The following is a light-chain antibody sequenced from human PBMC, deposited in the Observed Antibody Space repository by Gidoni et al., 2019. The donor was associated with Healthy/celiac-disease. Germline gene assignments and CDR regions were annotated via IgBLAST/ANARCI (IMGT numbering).Light chain of an antibody. Sequence: EIVLTQSPGTLSLSPGERATLSCRASQRVSSSYLAWYQQQPGQAPRLLIYGASSRATGIPDRFSGSGSGTDCTLTISRLEPDDFAVYYCQQYGSSPYTFGQGTQLEIK. J-gene: IGKJ2*01. CDR3: QQYGSSPYT. CDR2: GAS. CDR1: QRVSSSY. V-gene: IGKV3-20*01.